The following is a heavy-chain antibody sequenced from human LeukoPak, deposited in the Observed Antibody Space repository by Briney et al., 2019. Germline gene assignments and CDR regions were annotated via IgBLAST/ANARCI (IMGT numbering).Heavy chain of an antibody. CDR3: AKASSSWYVDYYYYMDV. CDR2: ISGSGGST. Sequence: PGGSLRLSCAASGFTFSSYAMSWVRQAPGKGLGWVSAISGSGGSTYYADSVKGRFTISRDNSKNTLYLQMNSLRAEDTVVYYCAKASSSWYVDYYYYMDVWGKGTTVTVSS. CDR1: GFTFSSYA. J-gene: IGHJ6*03. V-gene: IGHV3-23*01. D-gene: IGHD6-13*01.